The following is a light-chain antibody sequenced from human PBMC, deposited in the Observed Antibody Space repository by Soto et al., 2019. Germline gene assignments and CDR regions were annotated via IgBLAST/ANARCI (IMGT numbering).Light chain of an antibody. V-gene: IGLV2-23*02. CDR1: SSDIGTYNL. CDR2: EVT. Sequence: QSALTQPASVSGSPGQSITISCTGSSSDIGTYNLVSWYQQHPGKAPKLMIYEVTKRPSGVSHRFSGSKSGNTASLTISGLQAEDAADYYCSAYAGVATSGAIFGGGTKLTVL. J-gene: IGLJ2*01. CDR3: SAYAGVATSGAI.